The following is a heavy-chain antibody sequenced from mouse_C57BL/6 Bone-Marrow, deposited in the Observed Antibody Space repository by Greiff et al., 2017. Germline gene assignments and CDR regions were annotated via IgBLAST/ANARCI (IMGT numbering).Heavy chain of an antibody. D-gene: IGHD2-3*01. CDR2: IDPADSDT. J-gene: IGHJ3*01. Sequence: VQLQQSGAELVKPGASVKLSCKASGYTFTGYWMHWVKQRPGQGLEWIGEIDPADSDTDYTQKFKGKATLTLDTSSSTAYMPLSSLTSEDSAVYYCARSTGGYSPWFAYWGQGTLVTVSA. CDR3: ARSTGGYSPWFAY. V-gene: IGHV1-50*01. CDR1: GYTFTGYW.